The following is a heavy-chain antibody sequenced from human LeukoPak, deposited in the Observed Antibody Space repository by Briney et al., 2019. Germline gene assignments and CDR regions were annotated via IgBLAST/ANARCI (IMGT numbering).Heavy chain of an antibody. J-gene: IGHJ6*03. CDR1: GYTFTSYD. D-gene: IGHD6-6*01. CDR3: ARGPTIAARPDYYYYMDV. CDR2: MNPNSGNT. V-gene: IGHV1-8*03. Sequence: GASVKVSCKASGYTFTSYDINWVRQATGQGLEWMGWMNPNSGNTGYAQKFQGRVTITRNTSISTAYMELSSLRSEDTAVYYCARGPTIAARPDYYYYMDVWGKGTTVTVSS.